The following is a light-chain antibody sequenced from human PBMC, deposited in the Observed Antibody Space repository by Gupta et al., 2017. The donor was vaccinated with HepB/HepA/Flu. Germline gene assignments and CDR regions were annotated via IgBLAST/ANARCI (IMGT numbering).Light chain of an antibody. CDR1: SGNNRNA. CDR2: VNRDGSH. J-gene: IGLJ2*01. Sequence: QVVLTQSPSASASLGASVKVSCTLSSGNNRNAIAWHQQQPEKGPRFLMKVNRDGSHIKGDGIPDRFSGSSSGAERYPTISSLQSEDEAEYFCQTWGNGLVVFGGGTKLTVL. V-gene: IGLV4-69*01. CDR3: QTWGNGLVV.